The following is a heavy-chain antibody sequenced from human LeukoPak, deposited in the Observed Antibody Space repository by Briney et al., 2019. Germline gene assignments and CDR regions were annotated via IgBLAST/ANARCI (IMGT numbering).Heavy chain of an antibody. D-gene: IGHD2-8*01. CDR1: GFTFSSYA. V-gene: IGHV3-23*01. CDR3: AKDRCSNGVGCYYYYTDV. CDR2: ISGSGGST. J-gene: IGHJ6*03. Sequence: PGGSLRLSCAASGFTFSSYAMSWVRQAPGKGLEWVSAISGSGGSTYYADSVKGRFSISRDSSKNILYLQMNSLRAEDTAVYYCAKDRCSNGVGCYYYYTDVWGKGTTVTISS.